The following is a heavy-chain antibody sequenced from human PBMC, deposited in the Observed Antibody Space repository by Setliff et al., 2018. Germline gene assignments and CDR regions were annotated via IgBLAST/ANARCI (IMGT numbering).Heavy chain of an antibody. J-gene: IGHJ5*01. CDR1: GYTFTTYG. Sequence: GYTFTTYGISWARQAPGQGLEWMGIINPGGGSASIVQKFQGRVTMTSDTSTSTVYMELTSLRSDDTAIYYCGRRQPVDYGLNSRYKNWFDYWGQGTLVTVSS. D-gene: IGHD3-10*01. CDR3: GRRQPVDYGLNSRYKNWFDY. V-gene: IGHV1-46*01. CDR2: INPGGGSA.